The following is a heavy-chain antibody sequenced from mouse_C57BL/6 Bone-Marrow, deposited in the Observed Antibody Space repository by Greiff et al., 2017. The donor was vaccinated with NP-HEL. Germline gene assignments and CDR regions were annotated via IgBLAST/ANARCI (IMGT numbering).Heavy chain of an antibody. J-gene: IGHJ2*01. CDR2: IDPEDGDT. D-gene: IGHD1-1*01. CDR3: TLYGSSLYYFDY. Sequence: VQLKQSGAELVRPGASVKLSCTASGFNIKDYYMHWVKQRPEQGLEWIGRIDPEDGDTEYAPKFQGKATMTADTSSNTAYLQLSSLTSEDTAVYYCTLYGSSLYYFDYWGQGTTLTVSS. V-gene: IGHV14-1*01. CDR1: GFNIKDYY.